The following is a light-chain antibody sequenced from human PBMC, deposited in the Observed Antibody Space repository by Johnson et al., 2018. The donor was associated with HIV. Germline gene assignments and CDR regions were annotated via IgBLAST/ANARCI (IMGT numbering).Light chain of an antibody. CDR2: DNN. CDR1: SSNIGNNY. Sequence: QPVLTQPPSVSAAPGQKVTISCSGRSSNIGNNYVSWYQQLPGKAPKLFIFDNNKRPSGIPDRFYGSKSGTSTTLGITGLQTGDEADYYCGTWDSRLNSYVFGTGTKVSVL. V-gene: IGLV1-51*01. J-gene: IGLJ1*01. CDR3: GTWDSRLNSYV.